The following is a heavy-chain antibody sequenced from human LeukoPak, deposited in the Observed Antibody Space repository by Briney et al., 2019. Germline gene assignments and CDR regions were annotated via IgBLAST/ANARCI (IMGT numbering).Heavy chain of an antibody. CDR1: GFTFSSYA. CDR2: ISGSGGST. V-gene: IGHV3-23*01. D-gene: IGHD1-26*01. Sequence: GGSLRLSCAASGFTFSSYAMSWVRQAPGKGLEWVSAISGSGGSTYYADFVKGRFTISRDNSKNTLYLQMNSLRAEDTAVYYCAKDWYLEWDPLDYWGQGTLVTVSS. CDR3: AKDWYLEWDPLDY. J-gene: IGHJ4*02.